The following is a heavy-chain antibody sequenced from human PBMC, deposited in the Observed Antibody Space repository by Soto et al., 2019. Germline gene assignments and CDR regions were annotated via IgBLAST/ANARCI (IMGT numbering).Heavy chain of an antibody. CDR2: IIPIFGTA. D-gene: IGHD2-15*01. J-gene: IGHJ5*02. V-gene: IGHV1-69*13. Sequence: SVKVSCKASGGTFSSYAISWVRQAPGQGLEWMGGIIPIFGTANYAQKFQGRVTITADESTSTAYMELSSLRSEDTAVYYCARYWRDYSMGAGSWFDPWGQGTLVTVS. CDR1: GGTFSSYA. CDR3: ARYWRDYSMGAGSWFDP.